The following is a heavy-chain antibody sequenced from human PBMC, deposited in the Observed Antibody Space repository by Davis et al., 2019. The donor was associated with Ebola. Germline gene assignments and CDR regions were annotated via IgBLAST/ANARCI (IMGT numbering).Heavy chain of an antibody. CDR3: ARDAAAGTLDY. V-gene: IGHV3-64*01. J-gene: IGHJ4*02. D-gene: IGHD6-13*01. Sequence: PGGSLRLSCAASGFTFSSYAMHWVRQAPGKGLEYVSAISNNGGSTYYANSVKGRFTISRDNSKNTLYLQMGSLRAEDMAVYYCARDAAAGTLDYWGQGTLVTVSS. CDR1: GFTFSSYA. CDR2: ISNNGGST.